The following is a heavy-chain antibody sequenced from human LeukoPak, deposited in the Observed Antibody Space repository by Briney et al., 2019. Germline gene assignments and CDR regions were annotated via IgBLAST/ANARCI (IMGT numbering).Heavy chain of an antibody. J-gene: IGHJ4*02. V-gene: IGHV1-18*01. CDR2: ISAYNGNT. CDR3: ARDGQYCSSTSCYFDY. CDR1: GYTFTSYG. Sequence: ASVKVSCKASGYTFTSYGISWVRQAPGQGLEWMGWISAYNGNTNYAQKLQGRVTMTTDTSTSTAYMELRSLRSDDTAVYYCARDGQYCSSTSCYFDYWGQGTLVTVSS. D-gene: IGHD2-2*01.